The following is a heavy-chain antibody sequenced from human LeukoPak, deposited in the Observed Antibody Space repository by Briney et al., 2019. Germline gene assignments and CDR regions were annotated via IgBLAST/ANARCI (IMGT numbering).Heavy chain of an antibody. CDR3: ARERQDTILHSGAFDI. CDR2: ISTSGSSM. J-gene: IGHJ3*02. CDR1: GFIFSSYE. Sequence: GGSLRLSCAASGFIFSSYEMNWVRQAPGKGLEWVSYISTSGSSMYYADSVKGRFTISRDNAENSLHLQMNSLRAEDTAVYFCARERQDTILHSGAFDIWGQGTMVTVSS. V-gene: IGHV3-48*03. D-gene: IGHD2-21*01.